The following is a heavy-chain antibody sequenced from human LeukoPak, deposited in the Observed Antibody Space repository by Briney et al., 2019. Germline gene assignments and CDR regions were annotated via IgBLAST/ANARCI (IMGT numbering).Heavy chain of an antibody. CDR1: GGSISSYY. CDR2: IYYSGST. D-gene: IGHD4-17*01. V-gene: IGHV4-59*08. CDR3: AGMTTVTTRVDY. J-gene: IGHJ4*02. Sequence: SETLSLTCTVSGGSISSYYWSWIRQPPGKGLEWIGYIYYSGSTNYNPSLKSRVTISADTSKNQFSLKLSSVTAADTAVYYCAGMTTVTTRVDYWGQGTLVTVSS.